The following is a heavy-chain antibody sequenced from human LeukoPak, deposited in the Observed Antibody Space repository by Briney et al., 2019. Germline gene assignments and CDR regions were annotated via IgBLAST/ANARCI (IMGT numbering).Heavy chain of an antibody. CDR2: IWYDGQTK. V-gene: IGHV3-33*01. D-gene: IGHD6-19*01. Sequence: GESLRLSCEASGFIFSNYGMHWVRQAPGKGLEWLALIWYDGQTKFYADSVKGRFTISRDNSGNTLFLHMTSLRFEDTGVYYCAREWGRIAVAGGPGYWGQGALVPVSS. J-gene: IGHJ4*02. CDR1: GFIFSNYG. CDR3: AREWGRIAVAGGPGY.